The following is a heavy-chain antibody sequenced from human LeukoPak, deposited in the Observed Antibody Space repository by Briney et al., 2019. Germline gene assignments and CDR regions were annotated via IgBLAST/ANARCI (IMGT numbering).Heavy chain of an antibody. D-gene: IGHD3-10*01. CDR1: GYTFTGYY. J-gene: IGHJ4*02. CDR2: INPNSGGT. Sequence: GASVKVSCKASGYTFTGYYMHWVRQAPGQGLEWMGWINPNSGGTNYAQKFQGRVTMTRDTSISTAYMELSWLRSDDTAVYYCAMYYYGSGSQSPFDYWGQGTLVTVSS. V-gene: IGHV1-2*02. CDR3: AMYYYGSGSQSPFDY.